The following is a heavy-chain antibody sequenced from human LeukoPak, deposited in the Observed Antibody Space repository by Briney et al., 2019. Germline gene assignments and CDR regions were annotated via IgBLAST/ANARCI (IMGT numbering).Heavy chain of an antibody. J-gene: IGHJ4*02. CDR3: AREGSDGYDSSGYYHDFDY. CDR2: INSDGSST. D-gene: IGHD3-22*01. Sequence: GGSLRLSCAASGFTFSSYWMHWVRQAPGKGLVWVSRINSDGSSTSYADSVKGRFTISRDNAKNTLYLQMNSLRAEDTAVYYCAREGSDGYDSSGYYHDFDYWGQGTLVTVSS. CDR1: GFTFSSYW. V-gene: IGHV3-74*01.